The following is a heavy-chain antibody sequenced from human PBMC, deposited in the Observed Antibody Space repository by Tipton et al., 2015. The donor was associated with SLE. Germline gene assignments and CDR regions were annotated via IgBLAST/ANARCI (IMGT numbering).Heavy chain of an antibody. CDR3: ARGLGPDAFDI. CDR2: IYYSGST. J-gene: IGHJ3*02. Sequence: TLSLTCTVSGGSISSHYWSWIRQPPGKGLEWIGYIYYSGSTNYNPSLKSRVTISVDTSKNQFSLKLSSVSAADTAVYYCARGLGPDAFDIWGQGTMVTVSS. D-gene: IGHD5-12*01. CDR1: GGSISSHY. V-gene: IGHV4-59*11.